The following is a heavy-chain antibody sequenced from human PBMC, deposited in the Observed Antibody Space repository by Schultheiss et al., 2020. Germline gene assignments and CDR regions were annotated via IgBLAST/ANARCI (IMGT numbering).Heavy chain of an antibody. V-gene: IGHV3-74*01. CDR3: ASLGSAYYYA. D-gene: IGHD3-22*01. CDR2: MNSDGSSI. Sequence: GGSLRLSCAASGFTFSSYWMHWVRQGPGKGLVWVARMNSDGSSITYADSVKGRFTISRDNAKNSLYLQLNSLRAEDTAVYYCASLGSAYYYAWGQGTLVTVSS. CDR1: GFTFSSYW. J-gene: IGHJ5*02.